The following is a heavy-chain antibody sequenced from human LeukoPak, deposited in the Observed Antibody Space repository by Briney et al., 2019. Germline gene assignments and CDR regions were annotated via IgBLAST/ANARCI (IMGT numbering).Heavy chain of an antibody. CDR2: IYSGGST. V-gene: IGHV3-66*01. CDR1: GSTFSSNY. Sequence: PGGSLRLSCAASGSTFSSNYMSWVRQAPGKGLEWVSVIYSGGSTYYADSVKGRFTISRDNSKNTLYLQMNSLRAEDTAVYYFARCYRYHLDYWGQGTLVTVSS. J-gene: IGHJ4*02. CDR3: ARCYRYHLDY. D-gene: IGHD3-16*02.